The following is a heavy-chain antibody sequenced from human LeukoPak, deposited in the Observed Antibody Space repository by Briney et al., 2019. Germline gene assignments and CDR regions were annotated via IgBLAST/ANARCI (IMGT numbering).Heavy chain of an antibody. V-gene: IGHV3-23*01. CDR1: GFTFRTYA. D-gene: IGHD1-26*01. CDR2: ITGNGGMI. Sequence: GGSLRLSCAGSGFTFRTYAMDWVRQVPGKGPEWVAGITGNGGMIRYADSVKGRFTISRDNSKNTLYLQMNSLRVEDTAVYYCAKDRVPDGMWEIDSWGQGAPVTVSS. CDR3: AKDRVPDGMWEIDS. J-gene: IGHJ4*02.